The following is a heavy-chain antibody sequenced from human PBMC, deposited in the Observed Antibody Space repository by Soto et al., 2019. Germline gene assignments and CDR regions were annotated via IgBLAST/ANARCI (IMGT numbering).Heavy chain of an antibody. J-gene: IGHJ5*02. CDR3: ARVDIAAAGTGFDP. CDR1: GGSISSGGYY. Sequence: QVQLQESGPGLVKPSQTLSLTCTVSGGSISSGGYYWSWIRQHPGKGLEWIGYIYYSGSTYYNPSLKSRVTISVDTSKNQFSLKLSPVTAADTAVYYCARVDIAAAGTGFDPWGQGTLVTVSS. CDR2: IYYSGST. V-gene: IGHV4-31*03. D-gene: IGHD6-13*01.